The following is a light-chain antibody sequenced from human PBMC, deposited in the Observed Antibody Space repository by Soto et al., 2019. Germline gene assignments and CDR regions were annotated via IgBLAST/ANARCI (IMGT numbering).Light chain of an antibody. J-gene: IGKJ1*01. CDR1: QSVSSN. CDR3: QQYNNWPPCT. CDR2: GAS. V-gene: IGKV3-15*01. Sequence: EIVMTQSPATLSVSPGERATLSCRASQSVSSNLAWYQQKPGQAPRLLIYGASTRATGIPARFSGSGSGTEFTLTISSLQSEDSAVYYCQQYNNWPPCTFGQGTKV.